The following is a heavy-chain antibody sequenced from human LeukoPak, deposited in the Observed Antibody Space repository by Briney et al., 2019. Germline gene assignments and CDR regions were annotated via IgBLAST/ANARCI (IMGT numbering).Heavy chain of an antibody. V-gene: IGHV3-23*01. D-gene: IGHD1-26*01. CDR3: AKENSGSYPDAFDI. J-gene: IGHJ3*02. CDR2: ISDSGGAGST. Sequence: GGSLRLSCAASGFTFSSYAMSWVRQAPGKGLDRVSGISDSGGAGSTYYADSVKGRFTISRDNSTHTLYLQMNSLRAEDTALFYCAKENSGSYPDAFDIWGQGTMVTVSS. CDR1: GFTFSSYA.